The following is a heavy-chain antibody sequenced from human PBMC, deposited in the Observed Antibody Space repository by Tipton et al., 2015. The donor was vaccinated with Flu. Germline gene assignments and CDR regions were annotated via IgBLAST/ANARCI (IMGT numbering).Heavy chain of an antibody. D-gene: IGHD3-22*01. CDR1: GYSFTNYW. CDR3: AREDYYDSSGQSPNDAFDI. V-gene: IGHV5-51*03. Sequence: VQLVQSGAEVKKPGESLKISCKASGYSFTNYWIAWVRQMPGKGLEWMGIIYLDDSDARYSPSFQGQVTISADKSISTAYLQRRSLKASDTAMYYCAREDYYDSSGQSPNDAFDIWGQGTMVTVSS. CDR2: IYLDDSDA. J-gene: IGHJ3*02.